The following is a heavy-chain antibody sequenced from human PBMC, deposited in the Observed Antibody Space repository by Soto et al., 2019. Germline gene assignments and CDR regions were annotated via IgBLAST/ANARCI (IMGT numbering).Heavy chain of an antibody. V-gene: IGHV3-21*01. D-gene: IGHD5-12*01. CDR1: GFTFSSYS. J-gene: IGHJ4*02. Sequence: GGSLRLSCAASGFTFSSYSMNWVRQAPGKGLEWVSSISTSSTYIYYADSVKGRFTMSRDNAKNSLYLQMNSLRADDTAVYYCARGSIVATSLNPFDYWGQGTLVTVSS. CDR3: ARGSIVATSLNPFDY. CDR2: ISTSSTYI.